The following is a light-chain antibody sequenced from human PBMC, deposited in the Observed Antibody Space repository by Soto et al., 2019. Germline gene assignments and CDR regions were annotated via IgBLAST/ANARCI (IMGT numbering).Light chain of an antibody. CDR3: QQLSYYPLT. Sequence: DIQLTQSPSFLSASVGDRVTLTGRARQGIWSGLAWYQQKPGKAPKVLIYAASPLHSGVPSRFSGSGSGTEFTLTISSMQTEECATYYCQQLSYYPLTFGGGTEVEIK. CDR1: QGIWSG. J-gene: IGKJ4*02. CDR2: AAS. V-gene: IGKV1-9*01.